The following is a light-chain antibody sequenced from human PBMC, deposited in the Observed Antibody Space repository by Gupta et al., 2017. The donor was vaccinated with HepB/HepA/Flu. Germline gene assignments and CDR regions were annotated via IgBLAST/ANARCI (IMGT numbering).Light chain of an antibody. J-gene: IGKJ4*01. CDR2: DAS. V-gene: IGKV3-11*01. CDR3: QQRCNWPT. CDR1: HSISSY. Sequence: LLPQSPATLPLSPGVRATLSSMASHSISSYLAWYKQNPGQAPRILSYDASDRATGIPTRFSGSGSGTDFTLTISSLEPEDFAVYSCQQRCNWPTFGGGTKVEIK.